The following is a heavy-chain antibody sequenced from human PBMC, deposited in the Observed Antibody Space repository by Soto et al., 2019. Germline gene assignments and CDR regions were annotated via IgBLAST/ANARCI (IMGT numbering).Heavy chain of an antibody. CDR2: ISGSAGST. V-gene: IGHV3-23*01. CDR3: AKDRVSRGKTTHLPDAFDI. CDR1: GFTFSNYA. D-gene: IGHD3-10*01. Sequence: EVQLLESGGGLVQPGGSLRLSCAASGFTFSNYAMNWVRQAPGKGLEWVSAISGSAGSTDYADSVKGRFTTARVNSKNTLYLQMDSLIAEVTAVYYCAKDRVSRGKTTHLPDAFDIWGQGTMVTVSS. J-gene: IGHJ3*02.